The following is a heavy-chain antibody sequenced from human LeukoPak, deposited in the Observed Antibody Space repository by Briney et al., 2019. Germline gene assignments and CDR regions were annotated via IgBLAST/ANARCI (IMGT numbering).Heavy chain of an antibody. D-gene: IGHD2-15*01. CDR3: ARVTGYVVEDYFDY. CDR2: IHHSGRT. Sequence: SETLSLTCIVSGYSISSGYYWGWIRQPPGKGLEWIGNIHHSGRTYYNPSLKSRVTISVDTSKNQFSLRLSSVTAADTAVYYCARVTGYVVEDYFDYWGQGTLVTVSS. J-gene: IGHJ4*02. V-gene: IGHV4-38-2*02. CDR1: GYSISSGYY.